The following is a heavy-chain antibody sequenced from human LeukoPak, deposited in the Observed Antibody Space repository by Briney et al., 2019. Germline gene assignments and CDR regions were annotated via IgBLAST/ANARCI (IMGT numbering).Heavy chain of an antibody. Sequence: SVKVSCKASGGTFSSYAISWVRQAPGQGLEWMGGIIPIFGTANYAQKFQGRVTITADESTSTAYMELSSLRSEDTAVYYCAREGIAAAGAGRNWFDPWGQGTLVTVSS. CDR2: IIPIFGTA. J-gene: IGHJ5*02. D-gene: IGHD6-13*01. CDR3: AREGIAAAGAGRNWFDP. CDR1: GGTFSSYA. V-gene: IGHV1-69*13.